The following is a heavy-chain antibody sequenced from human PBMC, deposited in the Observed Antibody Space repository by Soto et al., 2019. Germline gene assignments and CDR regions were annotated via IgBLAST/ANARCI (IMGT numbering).Heavy chain of an antibody. V-gene: IGHV3-23*01. D-gene: IGHD3-22*01. Sequence: GGSLRLSCGASGFTFSSYAMTWVRQAPGKGLEWVSSIDVSGGSTNYADSVQGRFTVSRDNSKNTLFLQMHSLRAEDTAVYYCAKVLLNYYSSGYYVSGAFDIWGRGTMVTVSS. CDR2: IDVSGGST. CDR1: GFTFSSYA. CDR3: AKVLLNYYSSGYYVSGAFDI. J-gene: IGHJ3*02.